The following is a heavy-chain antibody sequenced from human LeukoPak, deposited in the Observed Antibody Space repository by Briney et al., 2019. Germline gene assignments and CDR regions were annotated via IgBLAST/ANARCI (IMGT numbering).Heavy chain of an antibody. CDR2: INPNSGGT. CDR1: GYTFTGYY. CDR3: ARVGRKRFDP. V-gene: IGHV1-2*02. Sequence: ASVTVSCKASGYTFTGYYMHWVRQAPGQGLEWMGWINPNSGGTSYAQKFQGRVTMTRDTSTSTVYMELSSLRSGDTAVYYCARVGRKRFDPWGQGTLVTVSS. D-gene: IGHD1-26*01. J-gene: IGHJ5*02.